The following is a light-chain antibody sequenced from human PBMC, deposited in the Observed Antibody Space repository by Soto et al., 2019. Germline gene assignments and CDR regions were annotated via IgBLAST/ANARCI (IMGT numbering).Light chain of an antibody. J-gene: IGKJ1*01. Sequence: EIVLTQSPGTLSLSPGERATLSCRASQSVGTRLAWYQHKPGQAPRLLIYYTSNRATGIPARFSGSGSGTEFTLTINGLQPDDFATYYCQQYSTFWTFGQGTKVDIK. V-gene: IGKV3-11*01. CDR3: QQYSTFWT. CDR1: QSVGTR. CDR2: YTS.